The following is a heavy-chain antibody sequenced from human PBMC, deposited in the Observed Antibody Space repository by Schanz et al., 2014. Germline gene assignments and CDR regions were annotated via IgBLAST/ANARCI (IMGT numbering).Heavy chain of an antibody. J-gene: IGHJ4*02. CDR3: VRERTNYGGNSYFFDH. V-gene: IGHV3-23*01. D-gene: IGHD2-21*02. Sequence: EVQLLESGGGLVQPGGSLRLSCAASGFTFSTSAMSWVRQVPGKGLEWVSAILGLASTTYYADSMKGRFTVSRDNAENALYLQMNSLRAEDTAVYYCVRERTNYGGNSYFFDHWGQGTLXTVSS. CDR1: GFTFSTSA. CDR2: ILGLASTT.